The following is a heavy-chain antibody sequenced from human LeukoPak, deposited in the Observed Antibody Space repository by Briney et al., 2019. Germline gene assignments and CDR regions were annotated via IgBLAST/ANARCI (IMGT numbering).Heavy chain of an antibody. J-gene: IGHJ6*03. D-gene: IGHD4-17*01. CDR3: ARNSTVTTQGMDV. CDR1: GYTFNNYG. V-gene: IGHV1-18*01. CDR2: ISPYNGNT. Sequence: ASVKVSCKASGYTFNNYGIGWVRQAPGQGLEWMGWISPYNGNTKYAQKFQGRVTMTTDTSTSTAYMDLTSLSFDDTAVYYCARNSTVTTQGMDVWGSGTTVTVSS.